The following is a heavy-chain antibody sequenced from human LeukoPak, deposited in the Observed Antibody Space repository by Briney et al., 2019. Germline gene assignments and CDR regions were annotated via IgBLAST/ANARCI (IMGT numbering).Heavy chain of an antibody. J-gene: IGHJ4*02. D-gene: IGHD3-22*01. CDR2: IIPIFGTA. CDR3: ARMYYYDSSGYYYYFDY. CDR1: GYTFTSYY. Sequence: GASVKVSCKASGYTFTSYYMHWVRQAPGQGLEWMGGIIPIFGTANYAQKFQGRVTITADESTSTAYMELSSLRSEDTAVYYCARMYYYDSSGYYYYFDYWGQGTPVTVSS. V-gene: IGHV1-69*13.